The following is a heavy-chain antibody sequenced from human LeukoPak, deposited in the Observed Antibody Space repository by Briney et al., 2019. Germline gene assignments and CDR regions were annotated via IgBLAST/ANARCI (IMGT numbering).Heavy chain of an antibody. CDR1: GYTFISYG. V-gene: IGHV1-18*01. J-gene: IGHJ6*02. Sequence: ASVKVSCKASGYTFISYGISWVRQAPGQGLEWMGWISVYNDNTNYAQKLQGRVTMTTDTLTSTAYMELRSLRSDDTAVYYCARASGSGHPPYNHYYGMDVWGQGTTVTVSS. CDR2: ISVYNDNT. CDR3: ARASGSGHPPYNHYYGMDV. D-gene: IGHD3-10*01.